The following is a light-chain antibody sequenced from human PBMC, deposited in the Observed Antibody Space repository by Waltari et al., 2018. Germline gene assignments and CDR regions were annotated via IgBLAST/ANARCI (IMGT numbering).Light chain of an antibody. CDR3: QQFNTFPFT. Sequence: AIQLTQSPSSLSASLGDRVTITCRASQGIRSALAWYQQKPEQPPTLLIYDASGLESVVPSRFSGSGSGTDFTLTISSLQPEDFASYYCQQFNTFPFTFGQGTRLEIK. V-gene: IGKV1-13*02. CDR1: QGIRSA. CDR2: DAS. J-gene: IGKJ2*01.